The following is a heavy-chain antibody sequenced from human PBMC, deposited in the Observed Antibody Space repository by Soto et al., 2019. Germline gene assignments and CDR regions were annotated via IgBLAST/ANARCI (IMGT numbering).Heavy chain of an antibody. CDR1: GYSFISCW. V-gene: IGHV5-51*01. J-gene: IGHJ3*02. CDR3: ARRGCSGGSGSNDDAFGI. D-gene: IGHD2-15*01. CDR2: IYPGDSDT. Sequence: GESLKISCKGSGYSFISCWIGWVRQMPGKGLERMGLIYPGDSDTRYSPSFQGQVTVSADKSISTAYLQWSSLKASDTAMYYSARRGCSGGSGSNDDAFGIWDQGTTVTV.